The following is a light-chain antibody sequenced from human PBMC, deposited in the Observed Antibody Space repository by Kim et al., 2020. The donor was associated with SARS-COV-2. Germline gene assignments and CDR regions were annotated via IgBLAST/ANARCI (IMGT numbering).Light chain of an antibody. V-gene: IGKV1-5*01. CDR1: HNINIG. CDR2: EAS. Sequence: SASIGERVNITCRASHNINIGLAWYQQKPGKAPNLLIYEASTLESGVPSRFSGSGSGTEFTLTINSLQPDDFATYYCQQYDGLSTFGQGTKVDIK. J-gene: IGKJ1*01. CDR3: QQYDGLST.